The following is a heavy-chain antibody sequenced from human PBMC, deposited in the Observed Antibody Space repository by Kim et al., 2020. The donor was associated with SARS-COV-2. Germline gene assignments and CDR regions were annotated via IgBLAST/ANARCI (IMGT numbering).Heavy chain of an antibody. Sequence: YEGSVKYPVTISRDNAKNGLLLQMNSVRAEDTAVYYCARDSSTVSYGMDVWGQGTTVTVSS. J-gene: IGHJ6*02. CDR3: ARDSSTVSYGMDV. V-gene: IGHV3-74*01. D-gene: IGHD4-17*01.